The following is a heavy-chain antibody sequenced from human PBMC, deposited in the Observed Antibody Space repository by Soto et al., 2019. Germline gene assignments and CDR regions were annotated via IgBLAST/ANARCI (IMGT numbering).Heavy chain of an antibody. CDR2: MNPNSGNT. CDR3: ARERTGTTSMDV. D-gene: IGHD1-1*01. J-gene: IGHJ6*02. V-gene: IGHV1-8*01. Sequence: QVKLVQSGAEVKKPGASVKVSCKASGYTFTRYAINWVRQASGQGLEWMGWMNPNSGNTGYAQKFQGRVTMTRNTSISTAYMELSSLRSEDTAVYYCARERTGTTSMDVWGQGNTVTVSS. CDR1: GYTFTRYA.